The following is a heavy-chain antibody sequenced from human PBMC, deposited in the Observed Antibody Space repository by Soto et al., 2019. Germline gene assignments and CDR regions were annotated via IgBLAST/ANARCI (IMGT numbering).Heavy chain of an antibody. Sequence: ASVKCSCKASGGAFSRYAISWVRQAPGQGLEWMGWINPNTGDTSYAQKFQGRVTMTRDTSVSTAYMDLSRLRSDDTAMYYCARDPGHCSGASCYNLYYFDYWGQGTLVTVSS. CDR1: GGAFSRYA. CDR3: ARDPGHCSGASCYNLYYFDY. J-gene: IGHJ4*02. CDR2: INPNTGDT. D-gene: IGHD2-2*02. V-gene: IGHV1-2*02.